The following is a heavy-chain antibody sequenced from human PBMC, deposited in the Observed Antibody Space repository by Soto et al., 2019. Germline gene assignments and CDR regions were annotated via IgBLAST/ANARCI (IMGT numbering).Heavy chain of an antibody. CDR3: ARGRSRWFDP. J-gene: IGHJ5*02. CDR1: GGSFSSDY. CDR2: INHSGST. V-gene: IGHV4-34*01. Sequence: PSETLSLTCAVYGGSFSSDYCSWIRQPPGKGLEWIGEINHSGSTNYNPSLKSRVTISVDTTKNQFSVKLSSVTAADTAVYYCARGRSRWFDPWGQGTLVTVSS.